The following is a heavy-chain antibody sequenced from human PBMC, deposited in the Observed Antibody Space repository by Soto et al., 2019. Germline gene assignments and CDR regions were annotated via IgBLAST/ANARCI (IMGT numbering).Heavy chain of an antibody. J-gene: IGHJ6*02. CDR1: GFTFSSYS. V-gene: IGHV3-21*01. CDR3: EGFGDGMDV. D-gene: IGHD3-10*01. CDR2: ISSSSSYI. Sequence: EVQLVESGGGLVKPGGSLRLSCAASGFTFSSYSMNWVRQAPGKGLEWVSSISSSSSYIYYADSVKGRFTISRDNAKNSLYLQVNSLRAEDTAVYYCEGFGDGMDVWGQGTTVTVSS.